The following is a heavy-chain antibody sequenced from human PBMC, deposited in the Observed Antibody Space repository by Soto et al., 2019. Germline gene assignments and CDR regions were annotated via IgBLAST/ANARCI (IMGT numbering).Heavy chain of an antibody. V-gene: IGHV5-10-1*01. J-gene: IGHJ3*02. CDR3: AIIEAEKHLAAFDI. D-gene: IGHD6-13*01. CDR2: IDPSDSYT. Sequence: GESLKISCKGSGYSFTSYWISWVRQMPGKGLEWMGRIDPSDSYTNYSPSFQGHVTISADKSISTAYLQWSSLKASDTAMYYCAIIEAEKHLAAFDIWGQGTMVTVSS. CDR1: GYSFTSYW.